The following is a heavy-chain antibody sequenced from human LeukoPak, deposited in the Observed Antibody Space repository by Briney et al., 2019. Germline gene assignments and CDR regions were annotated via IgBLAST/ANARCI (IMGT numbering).Heavy chain of an antibody. J-gene: IGHJ3*02. CDR3: ARPINYDTAFDI. CDR1: GESFTTFY. D-gene: IGHD3-22*01. CDR2: INHTGST. V-gene: IGHV4-34*01. Sequence: SETLSLTCAVYGESFTTFYWGWIRQTPGKGLEWIGEINHTGSTNYNPSLKSRVTISIDTSKNQFSLKLNSVTAADTAVYYCARPINYDTAFDIWGQGTMVTVSS.